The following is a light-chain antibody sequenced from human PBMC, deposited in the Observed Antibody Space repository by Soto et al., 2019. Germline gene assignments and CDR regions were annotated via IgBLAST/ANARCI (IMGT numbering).Light chain of an antibody. CDR3: QQYGTSLLT. CDR1: QSVSSNY. V-gene: IGKV3-20*01. Sequence: EIVLTQSPGTLSLSPGERATLSCRASQSVSSNYLAWYQHKPGQAPRFLIYGASNMPIGIPDRFSGSGSGTDFTLTISRLEPEDFAVYYCQQYGTSLLTFGQGTKLEIK. J-gene: IGKJ2*01. CDR2: GAS.